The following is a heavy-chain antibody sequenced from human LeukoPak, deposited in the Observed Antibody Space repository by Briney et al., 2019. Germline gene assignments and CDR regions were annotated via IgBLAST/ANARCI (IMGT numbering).Heavy chain of an antibody. Sequence: PGGSLRLSWAASGFTFSSDWMHWVRQAPGKGLVWVSRIKSDGSSISYADSVKGRFIISRDNAKNTLYLQMNSLRAEDTAVYYCARARDGYNYLYFDYWGQGTLVTVSS. CDR1: GFTFSSDW. CDR3: ARARDGYNYLYFDY. CDR2: IKSDGSSI. D-gene: IGHD5-24*01. V-gene: IGHV3-74*01. J-gene: IGHJ4*02.